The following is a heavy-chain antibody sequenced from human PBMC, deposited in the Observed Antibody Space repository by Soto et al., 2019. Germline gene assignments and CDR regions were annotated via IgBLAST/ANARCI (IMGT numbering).Heavy chain of an antibody. CDR3: ARDADTACWGY. V-gene: IGHV4-39*02. CDR2: IYYSGST. J-gene: IGHJ4*02. CDR1: GGSISSSSYY. Sequence: QLQLQESGPGLVKPSETLSLTCTVSGGSISSSSYYWGWIRQPPGKGLEWIGSIYYSGSTYYNPSLKSRVTISVDTSKNQFSLKLSSVTAADTAVYYCARDADTACWGYWGQGTLVTVSS. D-gene: IGHD5-18*01.